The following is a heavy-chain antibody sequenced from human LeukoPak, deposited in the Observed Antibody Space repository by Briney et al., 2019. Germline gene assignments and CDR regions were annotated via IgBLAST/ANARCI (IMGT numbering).Heavy chain of an antibody. V-gene: IGHV4-61*01. D-gene: IGHD6-6*01. J-gene: IGHJ5*02. CDR1: GGSISSSSYY. CDR2: IYYSGST. CDR3: ARVSSSSSGDWFDP. Sequence: SETLSLTCTVSGGSISSSSYYWSWIRQPPGKGLEWIGYIYYSGSTNYNPSLKSRVTISVDTSKNQFSLKLSSVTAADTAVYYCARVSSSSSGDWFDPWGQGTLVTVSS.